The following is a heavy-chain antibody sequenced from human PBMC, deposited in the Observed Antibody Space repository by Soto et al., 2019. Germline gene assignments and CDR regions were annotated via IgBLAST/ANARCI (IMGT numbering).Heavy chain of an antibody. V-gene: IGHV3-23*01. CDR1: GLTFSNYA. CDR3: AKNQERELPRVIDF. D-gene: IGHD1-7*01. Sequence: GGSLRLSCATSGLTFSNYAMSWVRQAPGGGLEWVSSMSGSSSTTYYADSVRGRFTISRDRSKNTLYLQMSSLRAEDAALYYCAKNQERELPRVIDFWGQGTLVTVSS. J-gene: IGHJ4*02. CDR2: MSGSSSTT.